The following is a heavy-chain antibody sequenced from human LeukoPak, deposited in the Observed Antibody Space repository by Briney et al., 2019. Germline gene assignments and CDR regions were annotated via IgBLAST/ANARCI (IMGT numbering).Heavy chain of an antibody. D-gene: IGHD6-19*01. Sequence: AVKVSCKDSGCSFTSHGISWVRQAPGQGLEWMGWISAYNGDTKYAQNLQGRVTLTTYTLTTTAYLELRSLTSDDTAVYYCARDPSNTSGWKTWFDPWGQGTLVTVSS. CDR1: GCSFTSHG. J-gene: IGHJ5*02. V-gene: IGHV1-18*01. CDR3: ARDPSNTSGWKTWFDP. CDR2: ISAYNGDT.